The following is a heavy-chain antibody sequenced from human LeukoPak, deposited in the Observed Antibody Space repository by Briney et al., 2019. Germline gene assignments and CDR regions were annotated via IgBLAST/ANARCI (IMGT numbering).Heavy chain of an antibody. Sequence: GGSLRLSCAASGFTASSNYMSWVRQAPGKGLEWVSVIYSGGSTYYADSVKGRFTISRHNSKNTLYLQMNSLRAEDTAVYYCAGPADYYDSSGYYYLDYWGQGTLVTVSS. CDR3: AGPADYYDSSGYYYLDY. D-gene: IGHD3-22*01. J-gene: IGHJ4*02. CDR2: IYSGGST. CDR1: GFTASSNY. V-gene: IGHV3-53*04.